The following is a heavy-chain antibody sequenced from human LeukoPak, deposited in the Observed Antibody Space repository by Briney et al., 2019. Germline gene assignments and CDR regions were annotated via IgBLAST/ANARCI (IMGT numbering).Heavy chain of an antibody. CDR2: ISSSGSTI. CDR3: ARDHSHDYSNPDYFDY. D-gene: IGHD4-11*01. CDR1: GFTFSSYE. V-gene: IGHV3-48*03. J-gene: IGHJ4*02. Sequence: GGSLRLSCAASGFTFSSYEMNWVRQAPGKGLEWVSYISSSGSTIYYADSVKGRFTISRDNAKNSLYLQMNSLRAEDTAVYYCARDHSHDYSNPDYFDYWGQGTLVTVSS.